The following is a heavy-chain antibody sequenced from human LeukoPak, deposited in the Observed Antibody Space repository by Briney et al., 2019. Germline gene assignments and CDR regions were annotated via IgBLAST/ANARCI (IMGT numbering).Heavy chain of an antibody. CDR2: ISANNGNT. D-gene: IGHD2-2*01. J-gene: IGHJ4*02. V-gene: IGHV1-18*01. CDR1: GYTFTSYG. CDR3: ARDDRYCTGTSCSEFDY. Sequence: ASVKVSCKASGYTFTSYGISWVRQAPGRGLEWMGWISANNGNTDYAQNLQDRVTMTTDTSTSTAYMELRSLRSDDTAVYYCARDDRYCTGTSCSEFDYWGQGTLVTVSS.